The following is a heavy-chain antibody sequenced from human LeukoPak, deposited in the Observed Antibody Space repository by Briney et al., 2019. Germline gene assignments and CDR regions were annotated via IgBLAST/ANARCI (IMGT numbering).Heavy chain of an antibody. CDR1: GYTFTGYY. CDR3: AREAELYALDY. D-gene: IGHD1-7*01. Sequence: ASVKVSCKASGYTFTGYYMHWVRQATGQGLEWMGWMNPNSGNTGYAQKFQGRVTITRNTSISTAYMELSSLRSEDTAVYYCAREAELYALDYWGQGTLVTVSS. V-gene: IGHV1-8*03. J-gene: IGHJ4*02. CDR2: MNPNSGNT.